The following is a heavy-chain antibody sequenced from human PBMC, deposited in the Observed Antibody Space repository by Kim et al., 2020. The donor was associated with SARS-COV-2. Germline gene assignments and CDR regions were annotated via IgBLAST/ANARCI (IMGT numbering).Heavy chain of an antibody. CDR1: GYTFTSYG. Sequence: ASVKVSCKASGYTFTSYGISWVRQAPGQGLEWMGWISAYNGNTNYAQKLQGRVTMTTDTSTSTAYMELKSLRSDDTAVYYCARDHTMTTTHAPDCSDYWGQGTLVTVSS. V-gene: IGHV1-18*01. CDR3: ARDHTMTTTHAPDCSDY. J-gene: IGHJ4*02. CDR2: ISAYNGNT. D-gene: IGHD4-17*01.